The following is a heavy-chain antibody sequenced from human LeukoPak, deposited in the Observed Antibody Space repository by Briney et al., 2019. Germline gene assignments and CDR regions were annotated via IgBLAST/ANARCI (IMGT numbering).Heavy chain of an antibody. Sequence: GGSLRLSCAASGFTFSNYAMHWVRQAPGKGLEWVAVISNVETNTYYADSVKGRLTISRDNSKNTLYLQLNSLRAEDTSVYYCARDSTYYYASGSSGPHYFDYWGQGTLVTVSS. J-gene: IGHJ4*02. D-gene: IGHD3-10*01. CDR2: ISNVETNT. CDR1: GFTFSNYA. V-gene: IGHV3-30*01. CDR3: ARDSTYYYASGSSGPHYFDY.